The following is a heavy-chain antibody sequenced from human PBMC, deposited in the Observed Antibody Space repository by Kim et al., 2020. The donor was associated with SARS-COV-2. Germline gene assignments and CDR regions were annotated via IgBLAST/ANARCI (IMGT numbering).Heavy chain of an antibody. D-gene: IGHD5-12*01. V-gene: IGHV3-7*03. Sequence: FYGDAVKGRLTIPRDNAKNSLYLQKDSLRAEDTAVYYCARVEMATISFDYWGQGTLVTVSS. J-gene: IGHJ4*02. CDR3: ARVEMATISFDY.